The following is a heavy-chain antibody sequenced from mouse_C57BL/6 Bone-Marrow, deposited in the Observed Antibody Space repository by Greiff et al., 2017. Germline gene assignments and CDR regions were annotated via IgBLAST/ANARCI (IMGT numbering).Heavy chain of an antibody. CDR2: LSDGGSYT. CDR3: GRDVHYYGSSPWFAY. CDR1: GFTFSSYA. J-gene: IGHJ3*01. D-gene: IGHD1-1*01. V-gene: IGHV5-4*01. Sequence: EVKLQESGGGLVKPGGSLTLSCAASGFTFSSYAMSWVRQTPEKRLEWVATLSDGGSYTYYPDNVTGRFTISRDNTKNNLYRQMSHLKSEDTAMYYCGRDVHYYGSSPWFAYWGQGTLVTVSA.